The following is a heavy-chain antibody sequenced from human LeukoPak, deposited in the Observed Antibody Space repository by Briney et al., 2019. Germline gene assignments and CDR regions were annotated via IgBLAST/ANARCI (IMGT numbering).Heavy chain of an antibody. Sequence: GGCLRLSCAASGFTFSSYGMHWVRQAPGKGLEWVAVISYDGSNKYYADSVKGRFTISRDNSKNTLYLQMNSLRAEDTAVYYCAKTPNVLRYFDWFDPNSDGYFDYWGQGTLVTVSS. J-gene: IGHJ4*02. V-gene: IGHV3-30*18. CDR2: ISYDGSNK. D-gene: IGHD3-9*01. CDR3: AKTPNVLRYFDWFDPNSDGYFDY. CDR1: GFTFSSYG.